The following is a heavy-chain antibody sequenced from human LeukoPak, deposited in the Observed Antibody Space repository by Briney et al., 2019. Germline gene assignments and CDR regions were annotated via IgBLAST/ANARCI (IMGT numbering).Heavy chain of an antibody. V-gene: IGHV3-53*01. Sequence: GGSLRLSCAASGFTVSTNYMSWVRQAPEKGLKWVSIIYDSGTTYYADSVKGRFTISRDNSKNTLYLQMNSLRAEDTAVYYCARWHTSGHNYYYDYWGQGTLVTVSS. CDR3: ARWHTSGHNYYYDY. D-gene: IGHD3-22*01. CDR1: GFTVSTNY. J-gene: IGHJ4*02. CDR2: IYDSGTT.